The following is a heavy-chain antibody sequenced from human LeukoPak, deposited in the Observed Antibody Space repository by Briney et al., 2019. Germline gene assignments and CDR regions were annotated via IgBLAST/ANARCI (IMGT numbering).Heavy chain of an antibody. CDR2: ISYSGGST. CDR3: AKDWALRAAGSFDY. V-gene: IGHV3-23*01. CDR1: GFTFTYFA. J-gene: IGHJ4*02. Sequence: GGSLRLSCAASGFTFTYFAMTWVRQAPGKGLEWVSTISYSGGSTYYANSVKGRFTISRDNSKNTLYLQMNNLRAEDTAVYYCAKDWALRAAGSFDYWGQGTLVTVSS. D-gene: IGHD6-13*01.